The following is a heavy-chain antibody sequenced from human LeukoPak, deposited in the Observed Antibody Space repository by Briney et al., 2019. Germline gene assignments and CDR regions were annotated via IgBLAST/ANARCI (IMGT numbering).Heavy chain of an antibody. D-gene: IGHD3-3*01. CDR3: ARALTIFGVVTPYDAFDI. J-gene: IGHJ3*02. V-gene: IGHV1-69*13. CDR2: IIPIFGTA. CDR1: GYTFTSYG. Sequence: SVKVSCKASGYTFTSYGISWVRQAPGQGLEWMGGIIPIFGTANYAQKFQGRVTITADESTSTAYMELSSLRSEDTAVYYCARALTIFGVVTPYDAFDIWGQGTMVTVSS.